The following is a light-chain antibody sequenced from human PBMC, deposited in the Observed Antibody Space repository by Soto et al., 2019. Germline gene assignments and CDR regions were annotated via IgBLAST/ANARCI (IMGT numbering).Light chain of an antibody. CDR3: QQYNSYTWT. Sequence: DIQMTQSPSTLSASIGDRVTVTCRASQTINNWLAWYQQKPGKAPKLLIYDASTLEGEVPSRFGASGSGTDFTLTITSLQPDDSATYYCQQYNSYTWTFGQGTKVEI. J-gene: IGKJ1*01. CDR1: QTINNW. CDR2: DAS. V-gene: IGKV1-5*01.